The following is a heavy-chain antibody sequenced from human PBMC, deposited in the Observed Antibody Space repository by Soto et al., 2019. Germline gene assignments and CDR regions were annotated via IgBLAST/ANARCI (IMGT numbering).Heavy chain of an antibody. V-gene: IGHV3-30*18. CDR1: GFTFTNYG. Sequence: QVQLVESGGGVVQPGASLRLSCAASGFTFTNYGFHWVRLAPGKGLEWVAVVSYDGSKYYADTVKGRFTISRDNSKNTLYLQINSLRPEDTAVYYCAKDFTPWFGDYFYYYYGMDVWGQGTTVTVSS. CDR2: VSYDGSK. J-gene: IGHJ6*02. CDR3: AKDFTPWFGDYFYYYYGMDV. D-gene: IGHD4-17*01.